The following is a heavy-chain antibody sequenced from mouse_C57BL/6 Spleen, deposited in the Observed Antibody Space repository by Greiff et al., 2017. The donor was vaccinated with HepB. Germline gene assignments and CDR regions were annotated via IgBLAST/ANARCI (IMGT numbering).Heavy chain of an antibody. D-gene: IGHD2-5*01. CDR2: IRSKSNNYAT. V-gene: IGHV10-1*01. CDR3: VRHSYYSNYDWFAY. Sequence: EVKLVESGGGLVQPKGSLKLSCAASGFSFNTYAMNWVRQAPGKGLEWVARIRSKSNNYATYYADSVKDRFTISRDDSESMLYLQMNNLKTEDTAMYYCVRHSYYSNYDWFAYWGQGTLVTVSA. CDR1: GFSFNTYA. J-gene: IGHJ3*01.